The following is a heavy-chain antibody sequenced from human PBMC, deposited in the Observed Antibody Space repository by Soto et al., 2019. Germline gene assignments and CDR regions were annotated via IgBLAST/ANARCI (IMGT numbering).Heavy chain of an antibody. D-gene: IGHD6-13*01. J-gene: IGHJ3*02. V-gene: IGHV3-9*01. CDR3: AKGGSSSWLRDGFDI. Sequence: GGSLRLSCAASGFTFDDHAMHWVRHAPGKGLEWVSGISSNSGNIGYADSVKGRFTISRDNAKNSLYLQMNSLRAEDTALYYCAKGGSSSWLRDGFDIWGQGTMVTVSS. CDR2: ISSNSGNI. CDR1: GFTFDDHA.